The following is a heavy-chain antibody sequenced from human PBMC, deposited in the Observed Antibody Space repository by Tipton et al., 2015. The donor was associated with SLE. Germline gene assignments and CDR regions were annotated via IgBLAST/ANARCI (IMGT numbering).Heavy chain of an antibody. CDR3: ARPYSGSYFDAFDI. CDR1: GGSFSGYY. V-gene: IGHV4-34*01. J-gene: IGHJ3*02. D-gene: IGHD1-26*01. CDR2: INHSGST. Sequence: TLSLTCAVYGGSFSGYYWSWIRQPPGKGLEWIGEINHSGSTNYNPSLKSRVTISVDTPKNQFSLKLSSVTAADTAVYYCARPYSGSYFDAFDIWGQGTMVTVSS.